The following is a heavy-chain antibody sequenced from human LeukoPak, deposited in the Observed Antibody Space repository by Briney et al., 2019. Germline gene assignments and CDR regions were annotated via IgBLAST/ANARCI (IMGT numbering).Heavy chain of an antibody. V-gene: IGHV4-4*07. D-gene: IGHD1-1*01. J-gene: IGHJ6*02. CDR2: IYTSGGT. CDR3: ARAPSYNSARLDV. Sequence: PSETLSLTCTVSGGSISSYYWTWVRQPAGKGLEWIGRIYTSGGTNYNPSLKSRVTMSVDTSENRFSLKLTSVTAADTAVYYYARAPSYNSARLDVWGQGTTVTVSS. CDR1: GGSISSYY.